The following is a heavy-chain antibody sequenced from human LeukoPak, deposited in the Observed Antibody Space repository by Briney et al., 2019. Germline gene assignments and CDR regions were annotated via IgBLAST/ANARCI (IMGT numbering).Heavy chain of an antibody. CDR2: IYYSGST. V-gene: IGHV4-39*01. CDR1: DGSISSSSYY. D-gene: IGHD5-18*01. J-gene: IGHJ4*02. Sequence: SETLSLTCTVSDGSISSSSYYWGWIRQPPGKGLEWIGSIYYSGSTYYNPSLKSRVTISVDTSKNQFSLKLSSVTAADTAVYYCARQGYSYSLAYYFDYWGQGTLVTVSS. CDR3: ARQGYSYSLAYYFDY.